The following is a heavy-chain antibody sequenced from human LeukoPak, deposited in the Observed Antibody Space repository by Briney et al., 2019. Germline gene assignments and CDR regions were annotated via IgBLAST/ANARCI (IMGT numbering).Heavy chain of an antibody. Sequence: SVKVSCKASGGTFSSYAISWVRQAPGQGLEWMGGIIPIFGTANYAQKFQGRVTITADESTSTAYMELSSLRSEDTAVYYCAEMVDIVATGQNWFDPWGQGTLVTVSS. CDR2: IIPIFGTA. CDR1: GGTFSSYA. J-gene: IGHJ5*02. D-gene: IGHD5-12*01. V-gene: IGHV1-69*01. CDR3: AEMVDIVATGQNWFDP.